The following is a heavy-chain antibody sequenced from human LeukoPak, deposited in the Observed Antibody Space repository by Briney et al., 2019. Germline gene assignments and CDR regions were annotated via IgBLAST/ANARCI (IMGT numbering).Heavy chain of an antibody. V-gene: IGHV3-21*01. D-gene: IGHD2-15*01. CDR2: ISSSSSYI. CDR3: ARDNQDIVVVVAATGSAGYGMDV. J-gene: IGHJ6*04. Sequence: GGSLRLSCAASGFTFSSYSMNWVRQAPGKGLEWVSSISSSSSYIYYADSVKGRFTISRDNAKNSLYLQMNSLRAEDTAVYYYARDNQDIVVVVAATGSAGYGMDVWGKGTTVTVSS. CDR1: GFTFSSYS.